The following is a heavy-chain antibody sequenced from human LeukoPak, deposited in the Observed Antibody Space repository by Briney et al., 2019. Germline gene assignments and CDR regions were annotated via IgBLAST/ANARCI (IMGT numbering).Heavy chain of an antibody. D-gene: IGHD3-22*01. CDR3: ARHYYYDSSGSYYFDY. CDR1: GFTLSSST. V-gene: IGHV3-23*01. CDR2: INSGGGTT. Sequence: GGSLRLSCAASGFTLSSSTMSWLRQAPGKGLEWVSAINSGGGTTSAESVKGRFTISRDDSKNTLYLQMNSLRAEDTAVYYCARHYYYDSSGSYYFDYWGQGTLVTVSS. J-gene: IGHJ4*02.